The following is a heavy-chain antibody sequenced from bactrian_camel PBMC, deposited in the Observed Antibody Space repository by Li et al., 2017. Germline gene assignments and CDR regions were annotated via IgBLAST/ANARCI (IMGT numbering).Heavy chain of an antibody. V-gene: IGHV3S53*01. Sequence: HVQLVESGGASVRPGESLRVSCKLSRYVPSSKLAWFRQAPGKEREGVAHIDSAGDTNYADSVKGRFTVSRDNAKTTVYLQMNSLKPEDTALYYCVRDYGNYDWTLGSWGQGTQVTVS. D-gene: IGHD4*01. CDR1: RYVPSSK. J-gene: IGHJ4*01. CDR2: IDSAGDT. CDR3: VRDYGNYDWTLGS.